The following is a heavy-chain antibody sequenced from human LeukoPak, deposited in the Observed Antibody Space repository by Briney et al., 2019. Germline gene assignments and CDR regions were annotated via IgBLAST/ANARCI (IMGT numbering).Heavy chain of an antibody. CDR2: IRYDGSNK. CDR3: AKDGNWAFDI. Sequence: GGSLRLSCAASGFTFSSYGMHWVRQAPGKGLEWVAFIRYDGSNKYYADSVKGRFTIPRDNSKNTLYLQMNSLRAEDTAVYYCAKDGNWAFDIWGQGTMVTVSS. J-gene: IGHJ3*02. V-gene: IGHV3-30*02. D-gene: IGHD4-23*01. CDR1: GFTFSSYG.